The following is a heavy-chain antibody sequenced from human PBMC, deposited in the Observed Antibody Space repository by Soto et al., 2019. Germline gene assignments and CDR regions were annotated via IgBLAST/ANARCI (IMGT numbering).Heavy chain of an antibody. V-gene: IGHV4-39*01. CDR2: IYYSGST. Sequence: QLQLQESGPGLVKPSETLSLTCTVSGGSISSSSYYWGWIRQPPGKGLEWIGSIYYSGSTYYNPALKSRVTISVDTSKNQSSLKLSAVTAADTAVYYCAIRLGVVPAAVSKAVDYWGQGTLVTVSS. CDR1: GGSISSSSYY. J-gene: IGHJ4*02. CDR3: AIRLGVVPAAVSKAVDY. D-gene: IGHD2-2*01.